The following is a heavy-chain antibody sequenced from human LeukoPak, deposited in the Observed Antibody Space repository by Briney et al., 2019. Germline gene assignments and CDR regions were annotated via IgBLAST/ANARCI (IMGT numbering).Heavy chain of an antibody. J-gene: IGHJ6*02. V-gene: IGHV3-33*01. D-gene: IGHD2-15*01. CDR3: ARYCSGGTCKLGYYYYGMDV. CDR2: IWYDGSVK. Sequence: GGSLRLSCAASGFTFSNYGMHWVRQAPGKGLEWVAVIWYDGSVKYYADSVKGRFSISRDNSKNTLYLQMNGLRAEDTAVYYCARYCSGGTCKLGYYYYGMDVWGQGTTVTVSS. CDR1: GFTFSNYG.